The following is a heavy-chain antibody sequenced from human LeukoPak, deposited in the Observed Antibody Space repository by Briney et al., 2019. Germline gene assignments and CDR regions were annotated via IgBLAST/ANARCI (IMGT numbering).Heavy chain of an antibody. J-gene: IGHJ3*02. V-gene: IGHV3-21*01. D-gene: IGHD3-10*01. CDR2: ISSSSSYI. CDR1: GFTFSSYS. Sequence: TAGGSLRLSCAASGFTFSSYSMNWVRQAPGKGLEWDSSISSSSSYIYYADSVKGRFTISRDNAKNSLYLQMNSLRAEDTAVYYCARALQNDAFDIWGQGTMVTVSS. CDR3: ARALQNDAFDI.